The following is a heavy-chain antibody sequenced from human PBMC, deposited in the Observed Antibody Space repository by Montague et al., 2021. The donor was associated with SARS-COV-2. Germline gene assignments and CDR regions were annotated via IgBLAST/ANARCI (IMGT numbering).Heavy chain of an antibody. Sequence: SETLSLTCTVSGGSISSYFGSWIRQPPGKGLEWIGYIHYSGSTNYNPSLKSRVTISVDTSKNQFSLKLRSVTAADTAVYYCARDGDSSSWYWFDPWGQGTLVTVSS. V-gene: IGHV4-59*13. CDR2: IHYSGST. CDR1: GGSISSYF. CDR3: ARDGDSSSWYWFDP. D-gene: IGHD6-13*01. J-gene: IGHJ5*02.